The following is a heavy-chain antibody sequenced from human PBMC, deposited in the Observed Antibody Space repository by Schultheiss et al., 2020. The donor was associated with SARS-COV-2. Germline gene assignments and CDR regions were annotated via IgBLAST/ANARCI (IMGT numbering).Heavy chain of an antibody. CDR2: ISSSGSTI. CDR1: GFTFSSYG. CDR3: ARGDYGGNSGPLYYYYGMDV. J-gene: IGHJ6*02. V-gene: IGHV3-48*04. Sequence: GGSLRLSCAASGFTFSSYGMHWVRQAPGKGLEWVSYISSSGSTIYYADSVKGRFTISRDNAKNSLYLQMNSLRAEDTAVYYCARGDYGGNSGPLYYYYGMDVWGQGTTVTVSS. D-gene: IGHD4-23*01.